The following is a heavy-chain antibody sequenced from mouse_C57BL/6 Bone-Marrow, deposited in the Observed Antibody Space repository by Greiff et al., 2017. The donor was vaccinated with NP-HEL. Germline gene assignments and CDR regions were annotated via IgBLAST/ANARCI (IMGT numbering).Heavy chain of an antibody. CDR1: GFTFSSYG. CDR2: ISSGGSYT. J-gene: IGHJ4*01. D-gene: IGHD3-2*02. V-gene: IGHV5-6*01. Sequence: EVMLVESGGDLVKPGGSLKLSCAASGFTFSSYGMSWVRQTPDKRLEWVATISSGGSYTYYPDSVKGRFTISRDNAKNTLYLQMSSLKSEDTAMYYCARPSLRQRRLQVSYAMDYWGQGTSVTVSS. CDR3: ARPSLRQRRLQVSYAMDY.